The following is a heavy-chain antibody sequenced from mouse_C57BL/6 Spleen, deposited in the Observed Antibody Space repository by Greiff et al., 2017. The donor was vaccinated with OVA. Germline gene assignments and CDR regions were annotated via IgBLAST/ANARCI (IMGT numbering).Heavy chain of an antibody. J-gene: IGHJ2*01. D-gene: IGHD1-1*01. CDR2: IDPSDSYT. Sequence: QVQLQQPGAELVKPGASVKLSCKASGYTFTSYWMQWVKQRPGPGLEWIGEIDPSDSYTNYTQKFKGKATLTIDTSSSTAYMQLSSLTSEDSAVYYCARTGTTVVAKGHYFDYWGQGTTLTVSS. CDR1: GYTFTSYW. CDR3: ARTGTTVVAKGHYFDY. V-gene: IGHV1-50*01.